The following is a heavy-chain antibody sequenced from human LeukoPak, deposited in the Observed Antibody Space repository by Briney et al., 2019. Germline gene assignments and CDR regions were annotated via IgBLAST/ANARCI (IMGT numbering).Heavy chain of an antibody. J-gene: IGHJ5*02. V-gene: IGHV4-59*01. CDR2: IYYSGST. D-gene: IGHD3-3*01. CDR1: GGSISSYY. Sequence: PSETLSLTCTVSGGSISSYYWSWIRQPPGKGLEWIGYIYYSGSTNYNPSLKSRVTISVDTSKNQFSLKLSSVTAADTAVYYCAREITIIGVDPESNWFDPWGQGTLVTVSS. CDR3: AREITIIGVDPESNWFDP.